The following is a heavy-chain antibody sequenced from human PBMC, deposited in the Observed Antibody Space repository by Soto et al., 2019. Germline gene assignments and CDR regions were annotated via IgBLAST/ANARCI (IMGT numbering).Heavy chain of an antibody. CDR1: GFTFSNYG. Sequence: QVQLVESGGGVVQPGRSLRLSCAASGFTFSNYGMHWVRQAPGKGLEWVAVIWYDGSKKYYADSVKGRFIISRDNSKNTLYLQMDSLRAEDTAVYYCARGWGLTADYWGQGTLVTVSS. D-gene: IGHD2-21*02. V-gene: IGHV3-33*01. J-gene: IGHJ4*02. CDR2: IWYDGSKK. CDR3: ARGWGLTADY.